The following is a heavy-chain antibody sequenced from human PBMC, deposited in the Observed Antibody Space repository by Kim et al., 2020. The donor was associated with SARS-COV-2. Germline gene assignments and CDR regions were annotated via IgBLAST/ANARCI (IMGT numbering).Heavy chain of an antibody. D-gene: IGHD3-10*01. CDR2: ISASAGNT. CDR1: GFTFNKYA. J-gene: IGHJ6*02. CDR3: AKSTYDAGSYPVNYYYYCGGGV. V-gene: IGHV3-23*01. Sequence: GGSLRLSCEASGFTFNKYAMNWVRQTPGKGLEWVSGISASAGNTDYADSVKGRFTISRDYSKNMVYLQMNSLRAEDTAVYFCAKSTYDAGSYPVNYYYYCGGGVWGRGNTVGVSS.